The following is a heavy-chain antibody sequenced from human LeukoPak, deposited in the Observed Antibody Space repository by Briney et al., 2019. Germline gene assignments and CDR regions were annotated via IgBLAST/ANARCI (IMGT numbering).Heavy chain of an antibody. CDR3: ALFSGWYSAFDI. CDR2: ISGSGGST. V-gene: IGHV3-23*01. CDR1: GFTFSSYW. J-gene: IGHJ3*02. D-gene: IGHD6-19*01. Sequence: GGSLRLSCAASGFTFSSYWMSWVRQAPGKGLGWVSAISGSGGSTYYADSVKGRFTISRDNSKNTLYLQMNSLRAEDTAVYYCALFSGWYSAFDIWGQGTMVTVSS.